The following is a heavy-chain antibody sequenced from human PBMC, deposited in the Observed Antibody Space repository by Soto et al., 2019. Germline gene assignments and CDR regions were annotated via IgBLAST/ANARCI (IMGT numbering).Heavy chain of an antibody. Sequence: QVQLQESGPGLVKPSETLSLTCTVSGGSVSSGDYYWSWIRQPPGKGLEWIGYIYYSGRTNYNPSLKSRVTISLDTSKNQFSLELTSVTAADTAMCYCARDHVVSPVTFDYWGQGTLVTVSS. CDR2: IYYSGRT. CDR3: ARDHVVSPVTFDY. J-gene: IGHJ4*02. CDR1: GGSVSSGDYY. V-gene: IGHV4-61*08. D-gene: IGHD2-15*01.